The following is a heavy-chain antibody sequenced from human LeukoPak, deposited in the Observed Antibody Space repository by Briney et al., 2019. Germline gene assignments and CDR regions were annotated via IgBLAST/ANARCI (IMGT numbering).Heavy chain of an antibody. V-gene: IGHV3-23*01. J-gene: IGHJ3*02. D-gene: IGHD6-19*01. CDR3: AKDLMWAQGGSGWYRNAFDI. Sequence: QPGGSLRLACAASGFTFSSYAMSRVRQAPGKGLEWVSAIIGIVGSTYYADSVKGRFPISRANSKNTLYLQMTSLRAEDTAVYYCAKDLMWAQGGSGWYRNAFDIWGQGTMVTVSS. CDR2: IIGIVGST. CDR1: GFTFSSYA.